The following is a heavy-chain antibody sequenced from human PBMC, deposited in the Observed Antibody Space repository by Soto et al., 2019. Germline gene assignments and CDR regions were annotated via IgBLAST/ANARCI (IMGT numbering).Heavy chain of an antibody. Sequence: SETLSLTCTVSGGSISSSSYYWGWIRQPPGKGLEWIGSIYYSGSTNYNPSLKSRVTISVDTSKNQFSLKLSSVTAADTAVYYCARKYPYGSGSYFPYYYYGMDVWGQGTTVTVSS. D-gene: IGHD3-10*01. CDR1: GGSISSSSYY. CDR2: IYYSGST. CDR3: ARKYPYGSGSYFPYYYYGMDV. J-gene: IGHJ6*02. V-gene: IGHV4-39*07.